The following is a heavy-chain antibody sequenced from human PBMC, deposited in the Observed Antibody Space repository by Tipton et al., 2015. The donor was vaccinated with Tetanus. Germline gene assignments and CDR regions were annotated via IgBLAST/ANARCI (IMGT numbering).Heavy chain of an antibody. J-gene: IGHJ4*02. CDR1: GYIFNNYW. V-gene: IGHV5-51*01. D-gene: IGHD2-8*01. CDR3: ARAHCTDGVCNFDF. CDR2: IYPGDSDT. Sequence: QLVQSGGEVKKPGESLKISCKGSGYIFNNYWIGWVRQKPGKGLEWMGIIYPGDSDTRYSPSFQGQVTISVDKSVNTAYLQWSSLKASDSSMFYCARAHCTDGVCNFDFWGQGALVTVAS.